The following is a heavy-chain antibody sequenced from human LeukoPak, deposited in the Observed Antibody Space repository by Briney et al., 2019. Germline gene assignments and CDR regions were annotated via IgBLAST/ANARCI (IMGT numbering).Heavy chain of an antibody. CDR1: GYTFTSYY. V-gene: IGHV1-46*01. Sequence: ASVKVSCKPSGYTFTSYYLHWVRQAAGQGLEWMGIINPSAGTTSYAQKFQGRVTMTRDTSTSTVYMELSSLRSDDTAVYYCATYYYGSGSFIDYWGQGTLVTVSS. D-gene: IGHD3-10*01. CDR2: INPSAGTT. CDR3: ATYYYGSGSFIDY. J-gene: IGHJ4*02.